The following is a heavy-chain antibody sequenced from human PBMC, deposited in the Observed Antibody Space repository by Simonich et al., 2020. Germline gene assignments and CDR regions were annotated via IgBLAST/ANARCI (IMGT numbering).Heavy chain of an antibody. CDR2: ISHRGST. CDR1: GYSISSGYY. J-gene: IGHJ6*02. D-gene: IGHD6-13*01. V-gene: IGHV4-38-2*01. CDR3: ARVGYSNYYYYGMDV. Sequence: QVQLQESGPGLVKPSATLSLTCAVSGYSISSGYYWGWIRQPPGKGLEWMGSISHRGSTYYNPSLKSRVTISVDTSKNQFSLKLSSVTAADTAVYYCARVGYSNYYYYGMDVWGQGTTVTVSS.